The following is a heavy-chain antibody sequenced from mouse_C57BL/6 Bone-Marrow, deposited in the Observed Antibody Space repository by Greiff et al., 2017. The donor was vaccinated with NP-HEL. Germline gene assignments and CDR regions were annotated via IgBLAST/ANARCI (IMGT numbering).Heavy chain of an antibody. CDR2: IDPSDSYT. V-gene: IGHV1-50*01. D-gene: IGHD3-2*02. Sequence: VKLQQPGAELVKPGASVKLSCKASGFTFTSYWMQWVKQRPGQGLEWFGEIDPSDSYTNYNQKFKGKATLTVDTSSSTAYMQLSSLTSEDSAVYYWSRADSSGHFAYWGQGTLVTVSA. CDR3: SRADSSGHFAY. CDR1: GFTFTSYW. J-gene: IGHJ3*01.